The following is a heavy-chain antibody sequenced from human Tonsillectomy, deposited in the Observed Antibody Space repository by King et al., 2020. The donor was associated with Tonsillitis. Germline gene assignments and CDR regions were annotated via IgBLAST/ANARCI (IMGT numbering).Heavy chain of an antibody. D-gene: IGHD5-18*01. CDR3: ARDRSSGFQGSFEI. J-gene: IGHJ3*02. V-gene: IGHV4-59*01. CDR1: GGSISSYY. Sequence: QLQESGPGLVKPSETLSLTCTVSGGSISSYYWSWIRQPPGKGLEWIGYIYHSVSTNYNPSLKSRVTISVDTSKNQFSLKLSSVTAADTAVYYCARDRSSGFQGSFEIWGQGTMVTVSS. CDR2: IYHSVST.